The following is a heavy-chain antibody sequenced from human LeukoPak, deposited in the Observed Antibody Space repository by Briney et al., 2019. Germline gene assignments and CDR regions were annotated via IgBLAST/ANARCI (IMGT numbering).Heavy chain of an antibody. CDR3: ARDRALAGTGGYWFDP. D-gene: IGHD6-19*01. CDR2: IIPNSGGT. CDR1: GYTFTGYY. V-gene: IGHV1-2*02. J-gene: IGHJ5*02. Sequence: GASVKVSCKASGYTFTGYYMHWVRQAPGQGLEWMGWIIPNSGGTNYAQRFQGRVTVTRDTSISTAYMELISLRSDDTAVYYCARDRALAGTGGYWFDPWGQGTLVTVSS.